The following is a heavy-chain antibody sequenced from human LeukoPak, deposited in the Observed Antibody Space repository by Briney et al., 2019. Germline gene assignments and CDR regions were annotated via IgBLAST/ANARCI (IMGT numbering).Heavy chain of an antibody. J-gene: IGHJ4*02. CDR2: ISGSGGST. CDR3: AKGIQSLTGLSDSGFREN. CDR1: GFTFSSYA. V-gene: IGHV3-23*01. D-gene: IGHD3-10*01. Sequence: TGGSLRLSCAASGFTFSSYAMSWVRQAPGKGLEWVSAISGSGGSTYYADSVKGRFTISRDNSKNTLYLQMNSLRAEDTAVYYCAKGIQSLTGLSDSGFRENWGQGTLVTVSS.